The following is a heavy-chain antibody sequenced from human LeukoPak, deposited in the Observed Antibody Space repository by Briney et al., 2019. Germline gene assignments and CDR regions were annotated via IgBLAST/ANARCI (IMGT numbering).Heavy chain of an antibody. CDR1: GGSFSGYY. V-gene: IGHV4-34*01. D-gene: IGHD1-1*01. CDR2: INHSGST. J-gene: IGHJ2*01. CDR3: VRGVSNDWYFDL. Sequence: SETLSLTCAVYGGSFSGYYWSWIRQPPGKGLEWIGEINHSGSTNYNPSLKSRVTISVDTSKNQFSLKLSSVTAADTAVYYCVRGVSNDWYFDLWDSGTLVSISS.